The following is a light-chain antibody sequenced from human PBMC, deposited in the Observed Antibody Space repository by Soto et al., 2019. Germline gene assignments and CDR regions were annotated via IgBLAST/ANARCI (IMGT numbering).Light chain of an antibody. Sequence: DIQMTQSPSTLSSSLGDRVTITCRASQTIDSWLAWYQQRPGKPPNLLSYKASTLASGVPSRFSCSASGTEFTLTISSLQPDDFATYFCQQYSTYSWTFGQGTKVDI. V-gene: IGKV1-5*03. CDR3: QQYSTYSWT. CDR1: QTIDSW. J-gene: IGKJ1*01. CDR2: KAS.